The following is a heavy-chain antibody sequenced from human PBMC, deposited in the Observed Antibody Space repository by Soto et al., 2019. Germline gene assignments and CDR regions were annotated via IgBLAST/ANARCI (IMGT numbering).Heavy chain of an antibody. D-gene: IGHD2-15*01. CDR2: MNPNSGNT. CDR1: GYTFTSYY. V-gene: IGHV1-8*01. J-gene: IGHJ6*02. Sequence: ASVNVSCKSSGYTFTSYYINWVREATGQGLEWMGWMNPNSGNTGYAQKFQGRVTMTRNTSISTAYMELSSLRSEDTAVYYCARAAVVVVAATNYYYYGMDVWGQGTTVTVSS. CDR3: ARAAVVVVAATNYYYYGMDV.